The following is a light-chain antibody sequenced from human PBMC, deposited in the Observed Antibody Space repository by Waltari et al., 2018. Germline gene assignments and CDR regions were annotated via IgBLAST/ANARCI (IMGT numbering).Light chain of an antibody. V-gene: IGKV1-39*01. CDR2: AAS. Sequence: DIQMTQSPSSLTASVGDRITITCRASQTVSTYLNWYQQRPGRAPKLLIFAASTLQSGVPLRFSGSGSGTDFILTISSLQPEDFATYYCQQSLSPPWTFGQGTRVEIK. CDR3: QQSLSPPWT. CDR1: QTVSTY. J-gene: IGKJ1*01.